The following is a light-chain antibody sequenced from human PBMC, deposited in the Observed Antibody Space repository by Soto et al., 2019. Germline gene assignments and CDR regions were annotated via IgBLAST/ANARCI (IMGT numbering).Light chain of an antibody. CDR1: ESISGW. Sequence: TPSPSTLSSSIGDGVTITCRASESISGWLAWYQQQPGKVPKLLIYDASNLESGVPSRFSGSGSGTKFTLTIASLQPDDFATYYCQQYETFSGTFGPGTKVDIK. CDR2: DAS. V-gene: IGKV1-5*01. J-gene: IGKJ1*01. CDR3: QQYETFSGT.